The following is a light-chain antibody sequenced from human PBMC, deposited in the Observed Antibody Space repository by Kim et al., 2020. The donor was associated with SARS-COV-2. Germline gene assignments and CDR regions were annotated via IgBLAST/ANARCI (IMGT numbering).Light chain of an antibody. Sequence: ASTGDRVTITCRASQGISSDLAWYQQKPGKAPKLLIYAASTLQSGVPSRFSGSGSGTDITLTISCLQSEDFATYYCQQYYSYPYTFGQGTKLEI. V-gene: IGKV1-8*01. CDR2: AAS. CDR1: QGISSD. J-gene: IGKJ2*01. CDR3: QQYYSYPYT.